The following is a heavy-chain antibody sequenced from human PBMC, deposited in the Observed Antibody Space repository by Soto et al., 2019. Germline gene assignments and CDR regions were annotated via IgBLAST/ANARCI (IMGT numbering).Heavy chain of an antibody. CDR3: AGHGGYSY. CDR1: GFTLRTNG. Sequence: GGSLRLSCAATGFTLRTNGMSWVRQAPGKGLEWVSSFSGSGDDTYYADSLKGRFTISRDNSKNTLYLQMNSLRVEDTAIYYCAGHGGYSYLGQGTLVTVSS. V-gene: IGHV3-23*01. D-gene: IGHD4-17*01. J-gene: IGHJ4*02. CDR2: FSGSGDDT.